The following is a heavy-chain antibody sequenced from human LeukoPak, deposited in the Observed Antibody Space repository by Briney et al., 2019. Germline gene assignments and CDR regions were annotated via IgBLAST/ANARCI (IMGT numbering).Heavy chain of an antibody. J-gene: IGHJ4*02. CDR3: ARLFEGYYFDY. V-gene: IGHV4-39*01. CDR1: GGSISSSSYY. Sequence: SGTLSLTCTVSGGSISSSSYYWGWIRQPPGKGLEWIGSIYYSGSTYYNPSLKSRVTISVDTSKNQFSLKLSSVTAADTAVYYCARLFEGYYFDYWGQGTLVTVSS. CDR2: IYYSGST.